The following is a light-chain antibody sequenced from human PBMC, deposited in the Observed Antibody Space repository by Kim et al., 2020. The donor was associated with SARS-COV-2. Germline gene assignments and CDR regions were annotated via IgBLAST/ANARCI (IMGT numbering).Light chain of an antibody. CDR3: QQYNTYHT. V-gene: IGKV1-5*03. Sequence: DIQMTQSPSTLSAFVGDRVTITCRASQSVNSWLAWYQQKPGKAPNLLIYKSSSLQRGVPSRFSGSGSGTEFTLTISSLQPDDFATYYCQQYNTYHTFGQGTKLE. J-gene: IGKJ2*01. CDR1: QSVNSW. CDR2: KSS.